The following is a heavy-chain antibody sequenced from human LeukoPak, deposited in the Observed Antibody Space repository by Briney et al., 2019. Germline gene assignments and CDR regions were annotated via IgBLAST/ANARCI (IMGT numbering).Heavy chain of an antibody. CDR2: INHSGST. V-gene: IGHV4-34*01. J-gene: IGHJ6*03. CDR3: GGGNRVGYYYYMDV. Sequence: SETLSLTCAVYGGSFSGYYWSWIRQPPGKGLEWIGEINHSGSTNYNPSLKSRVTISVDTSKNQFSLKLSSVTAADTAEYYCGGGNRVGYYYYMDVRGKGTTVTVSS. D-gene: IGHD4-23*01. CDR1: GGSFSGYY.